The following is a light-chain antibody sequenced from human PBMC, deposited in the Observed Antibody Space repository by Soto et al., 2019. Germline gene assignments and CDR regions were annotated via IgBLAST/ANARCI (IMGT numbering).Light chain of an antibody. CDR2: YAS. J-gene: IGKJ4*01. Sequence: DIQMTQSPSSVSAFVGESVTITCHASQRISAFLNWYHQKPGKAPKLLIYYASYLQSGVPSNFSGSGSGTDFTLSIVTLQPEDSGTYYCQQSYRLPLTFGGGTKVDIK. V-gene: IGKV1-39*01. CDR1: QRISAF. CDR3: QQSYRLPLT.